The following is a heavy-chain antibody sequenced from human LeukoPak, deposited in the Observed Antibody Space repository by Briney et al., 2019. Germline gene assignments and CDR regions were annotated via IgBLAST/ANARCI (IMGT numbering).Heavy chain of an antibody. D-gene: IGHD3-3*01. V-gene: IGHV3-33*01. J-gene: IGHJ6*03. Sequence: GGSLRLSCAACGFTFSGYGMHWVRQAPGKGLEWVAVIWYDGSNKYYADSVKGRFTISRDNSKNTLYLQMNSLRAEDTAVYYCARVSRGDTYYDFWSGYYSGEYYYYYMDVWGKGTTVTVSS. CDR1: GFTFSGYG. CDR3: ARVSRGDTYYDFWSGYYSGEYYYYYMDV. CDR2: IWYDGSNK.